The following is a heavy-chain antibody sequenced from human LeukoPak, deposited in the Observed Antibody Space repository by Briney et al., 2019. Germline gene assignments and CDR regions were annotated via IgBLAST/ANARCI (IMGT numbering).Heavy chain of an antibody. CDR3: ARTNDYGDYGPLGY. D-gene: IGHD4-17*01. CDR2: IYYSGST. J-gene: IGHJ4*02. Sequence: NTSQTLSLASTLSGGSLSMGAYYWSWILQHPWKGLEWFGYIYYSGSTYYNPSLKSRVTISVDTSKNQFSLKLSSVTAADTAVYYCARTNDYGDYGPLGYWGQGTLVTVSS. CDR1: GGSLSMGAYY. V-gene: IGHV4-31*03.